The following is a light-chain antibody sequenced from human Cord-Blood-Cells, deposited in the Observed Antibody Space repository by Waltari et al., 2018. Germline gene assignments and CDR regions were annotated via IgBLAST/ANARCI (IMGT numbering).Light chain of an antibody. V-gene: IGLV1-40*01. CDR3: QSYDSSLNWV. CDR2: GTR. J-gene: IGLJ3*02. CDR1: SSNIGAGYD. Sequence: QSVLTQPPSVSGAPGQRVTISCTGSSSNIGAGYDVHWYQQLPGTAPKLLIYGTRNRPSGVPDRFSGSKSGTSASLAITGLQAEDEADYYCQSYDSSLNWVFGGGTKLTVL.